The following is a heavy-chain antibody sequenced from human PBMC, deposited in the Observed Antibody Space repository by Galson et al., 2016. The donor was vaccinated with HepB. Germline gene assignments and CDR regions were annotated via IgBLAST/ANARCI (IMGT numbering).Heavy chain of an antibody. V-gene: IGHV4-39*02. D-gene: IGHD3-22*01. J-gene: IGHJ4*02. Sequence: SETLSLTCSVSGGSISSGPYYWSWLRQPPGKGLEWIGSASYSGNRFFNPSLKSRLTISVDTSQNHFSLNLNSVSAADTAVYYYANDTTGSQFDFWGQGALVTVS. CDR2: ASYSGNR. CDR3: ANDTTGSQFDF. CDR1: GGSISSGPYY.